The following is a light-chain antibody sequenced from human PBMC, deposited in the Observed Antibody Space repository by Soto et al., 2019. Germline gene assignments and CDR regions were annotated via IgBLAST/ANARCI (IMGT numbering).Light chain of an antibody. CDR1: QSISSW. J-gene: IGKJ5*01. V-gene: IGKV1-5*01. CDR2: DAS. Sequence: DIQMTQSPSTLSASVGDRVTITCRASQSISSWLAWYQQKPGKAPKLLIYDASSLESVVPSRFSGSGSGTEFTLTISSLQPDDFATYYCQQSYRTPTLGQGTRLEIK. CDR3: QQSYRTPT.